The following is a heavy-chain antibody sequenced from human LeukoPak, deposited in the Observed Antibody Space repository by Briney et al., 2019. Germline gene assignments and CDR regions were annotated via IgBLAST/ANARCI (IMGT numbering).Heavy chain of an antibody. CDR2: INHSGST. D-gene: IGHD2-15*01. CDR3: ARDAMYCSGGSCYYY. CDR1: GGSFSGYY. V-gene: IGHV4-34*01. J-gene: IGHJ4*02. Sequence: SETLSLTCAVYGGSFSGYYWSWIRQPPGKGLEWIGEINHSGSTDYNPSLKSRVTISVDTSKNQFSLKLSSVTAADTAVYYCARDAMYCSGGSCYYYWGQGTLVTVSS.